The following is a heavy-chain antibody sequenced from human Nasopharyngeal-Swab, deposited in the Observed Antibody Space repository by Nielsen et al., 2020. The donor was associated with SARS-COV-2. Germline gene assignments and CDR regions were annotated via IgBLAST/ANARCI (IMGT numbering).Heavy chain of an antibody. CDR1: GGSISGYY. CDR2: IYTSGST. Sequence: SETLSLTCTVSGGSISGYYWSWIRQPAGKGLEWIGRIYTSGSTNYNPSLKSRVTMSVDTSKNQFSLKLSSVTAADTAVYYCARWDIVVVVAATGAFDIWGQGTMVTVSS. J-gene: IGHJ3*02. D-gene: IGHD2-15*01. V-gene: IGHV4-4*07. CDR3: ARWDIVVVVAATGAFDI.